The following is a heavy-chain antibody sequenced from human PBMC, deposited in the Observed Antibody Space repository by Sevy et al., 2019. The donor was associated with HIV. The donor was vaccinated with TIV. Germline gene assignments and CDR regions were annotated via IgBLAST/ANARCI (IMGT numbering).Heavy chain of an antibody. D-gene: IGHD6-13*01. Sequence: GGSLRLSCAASGFTFSSYTMHWVRQAPGKGLEWVSSISSGSSYLYYADSLRGRFTISRDNANNSLCLQMNSLRVEDTGVYYCARDGGSRRFDPWGQGTLVTVSS. V-gene: IGHV3-21*01. CDR3: ARDGGSRRFDP. CDR2: ISSGSSYL. J-gene: IGHJ5*02. CDR1: GFTFSSYT.